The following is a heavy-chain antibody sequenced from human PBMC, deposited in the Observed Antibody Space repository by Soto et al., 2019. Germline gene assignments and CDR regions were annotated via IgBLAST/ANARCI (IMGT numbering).Heavy chain of an antibody. J-gene: IGHJ4*02. CDR2: ISGSGGST. V-gene: IGHV3-23*01. CDR1: GFTFSSYA. Sequence: GGSLRLSCAASGFTFSSYAMSWVRQAPGKGLEWVSAISGSGGSTYYADSVKGRFTISRDNSKNTLYLQMNSLRAEDTAVYYCARGHYDSSGYTFDYWGQGTLVTVSS. CDR3: ARGHYDSSGYTFDY. D-gene: IGHD3-22*01.